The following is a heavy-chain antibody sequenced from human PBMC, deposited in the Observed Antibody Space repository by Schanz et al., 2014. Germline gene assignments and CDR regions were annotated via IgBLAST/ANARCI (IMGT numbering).Heavy chain of an antibody. J-gene: IGHJ4*02. CDR1: GLTFSGYY. CDR3: ARGAVGSVLAPGFDY. V-gene: IGHV3-11*06. D-gene: IGHD3-10*01. Sequence: QVQLVESGGGLVKPGGSLRLSCAASGLTFSGYYMSWIRQAPGKGLEWVSYISSSSSYTNYADSVKGRFTISRDNAKKSLYLRMNSLRAEDTAVYYCARGAVGSVLAPGFDYGGQGTMVTVSS. CDR2: ISSSSSYT.